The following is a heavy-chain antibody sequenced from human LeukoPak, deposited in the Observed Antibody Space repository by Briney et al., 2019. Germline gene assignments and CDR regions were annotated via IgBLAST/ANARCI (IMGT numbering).Heavy chain of an antibody. CDR3: AKGGLTVAGPVNY. CDR1: GFTFSSYS. D-gene: IGHD6-19*01. Sequence: PGGSLRLSCAASGFTFSSYSMNWVRQAPGKGLEWVSSISSSSSYIYYADSVKGRFTISRDNSKNTLYLQMNSLRAEDTAVYYCAKGGLTVAGPVNYWGQGTLVTVSS. V-gene: IGHV3-21*04. CDR2: ISSSSSYI. J-gene: IGHJ4*02.